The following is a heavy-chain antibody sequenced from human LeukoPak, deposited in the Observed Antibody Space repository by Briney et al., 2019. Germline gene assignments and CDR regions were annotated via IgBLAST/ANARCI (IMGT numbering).Heavy chain of an antibody. J-gene: IGHJ4*02. Sequence: GRSLRLSCTASGFTFSTYAMDWVRQAPGKGLEGVAVISYDGTNNYYADSMKGRFTISRDNAKNTLYLQMNSLRAEDTAVYYCARALDEGARFDYWGQGTLVTVST. CDR3: ARALDEGARFDY. CDR1: GFTFSTYA. V-gene: IGHV3-30-3*01. CDR2: ISYDGTNN.